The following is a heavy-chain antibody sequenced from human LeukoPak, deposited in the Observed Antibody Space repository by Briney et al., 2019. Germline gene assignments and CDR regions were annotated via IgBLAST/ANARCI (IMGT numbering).Heavy chain of an antibody. CDR1: GGSMGNFY. D-gene: IGHD1-7*01. V-gene: IGHV4-4*07. J-gene: IGHJ3*02. CDR2: IYTSGGI. CDR3: ARPRNYIDHLDAFDI. Sequence: SETLSLTCTVYGGSMGNFYWNWIRQPAGKGLEWIGRIYTSGGINYNPSLKSRVTMSVDTSKNQFSLKLTSVTAADTAVYYCARPRNYIDHLDAFDIWGQGTMVTVSP.